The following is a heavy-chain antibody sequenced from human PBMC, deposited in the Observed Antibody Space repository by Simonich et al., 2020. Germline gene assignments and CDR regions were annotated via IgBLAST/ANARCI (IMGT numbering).Heavy chain of an antibody. CDR3: ARDQGGRAAAATDY. CDR2: TSDNNVNT. V-gene: IGHV1-18*01. D-gene: IGHD6-13*01. CDR1: GYTFTSYG. Sequence: VQLVQSGAEVKKPGASVKVSCKASGYTFTSYGISWVRQAPGQGLGWMGWTSDNNVNTNYDQKLQGRVTMTTDTSTSTAYMELRSLRSDDTAVYYCARDQGGRAAAATDYWGQGTLVTVSS. J-gene: IGHJ4*02.